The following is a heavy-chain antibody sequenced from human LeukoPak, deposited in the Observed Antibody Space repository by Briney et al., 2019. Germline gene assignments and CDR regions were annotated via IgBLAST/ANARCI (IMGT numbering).Heavy chain of an antibody. J-gene: IGHJ4*02. CDR3: TRDLKV. CDR2: IDGDGSTI. CDR1: GFTFGSNW. V-gene: IGHV3-74*01. Sequence: GGSLRLSCAASGFTFGSNWMHWVRQAPGKGLVWVSRIDGDGSTINYADSVKGRFTISRDNAKNTLHLQMSGLRAEDTAVYYCTRDLKVWGQGTLVTVSS.